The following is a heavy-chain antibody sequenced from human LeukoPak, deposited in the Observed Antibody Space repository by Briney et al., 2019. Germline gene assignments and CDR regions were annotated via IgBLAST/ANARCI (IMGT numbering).Heavy chain of an antibody. CDR2: INTNTGNS. Sequence: RASVKVSCKAPGYTFTKYAMNWVRQAPGQGLEWMGWINTNTGNSTYAQGFTGRFVFSLDTSVSTAYLQISSLKAEDTAVYYCARDSLPWEVTSGSEALDYWGQGTLVTVSS. J-gene: IGHJ4*02. CDR1: GYTFTKYA. CDR3: ARDSLPWEVTSGSEALDY. V-gene: IGHV7-4-1*02. D-gene: IGHD4-17*01.